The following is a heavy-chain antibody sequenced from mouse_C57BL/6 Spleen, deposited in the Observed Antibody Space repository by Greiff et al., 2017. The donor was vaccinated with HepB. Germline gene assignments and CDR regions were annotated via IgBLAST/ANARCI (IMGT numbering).Heavy chain of an antibody. V-gene: IGHV3-6*01. CDR1: GYSITSGYY. D-gene: IGHD1-1*02. CDR2: ISYDGSN. J-gene: IGHJ1*03. Sequence: EVQVVESGPGLVKPSQSLSLTCSVTGYSITSGYYWNWIRQFPGNKLEWMGYISYDGSNNYNPSLKNRISITRDTSKNQFFLKLNSVTTEDTATYYCAREGLGRWYFDVWGTGTTVTVSS. CDR3: AREGLGRWYFDV.